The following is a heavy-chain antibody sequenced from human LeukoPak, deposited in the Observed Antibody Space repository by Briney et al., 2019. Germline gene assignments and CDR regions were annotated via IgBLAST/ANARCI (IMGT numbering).Heavy chain of an antibody. CDR3: AKEPSDWNDVCFDY. CDR1: GFTFDDYA. V-gene: IGHV3-9*01. J-gene: IGHJ4*02. CDR2: ISWNSGSI. D-gene: IGHD1-1*01. Sequence: PGGSLRLSCAASGFTFDDYAMHWVRQAPGKGLEWVSGISWNSGSIGYADSVKGRFTISRDNSKNTLYLQMNSLRAEDTAVYYCAKEPSDWNDVCFDYWGQGTLVTVSS.